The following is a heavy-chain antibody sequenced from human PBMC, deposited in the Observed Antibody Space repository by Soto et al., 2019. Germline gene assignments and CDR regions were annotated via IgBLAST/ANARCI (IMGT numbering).Heavy chain of an antibody. V-gene: IGHV4-59*08. CDR1: GGFITSYY. CDR3: ARSISVAMDF. J-gene: IGHJ4*02. D-gene: IGHD6-19*01. Sequence: SETLSLTCTVSGGFITSYYWGWFRQPPGKGLEWIGYIHYSGTTNYNPSLKSRVTISVDTSKNQFSLKLSSVTAADTAVYYCARSISVAMDFWGQGTLVTVSS. CDR2: IHYSGTT.